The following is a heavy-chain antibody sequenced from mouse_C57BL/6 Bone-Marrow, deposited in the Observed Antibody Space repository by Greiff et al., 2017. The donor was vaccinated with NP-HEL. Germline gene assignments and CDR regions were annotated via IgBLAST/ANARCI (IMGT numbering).Heavy chain of an antibody. V-gene: IGHV1-59*01. CDR2: IDPSDSYT. D-gene: IGHD1-1*01. J-gene: IGHJ2*01. CDR1: GYTFTSYW. CDR3: ARSYGSRGYFDY. Sequence: LQQPGAELVRPGTSVKLSCKASGYTFTSYWMHWVKQRPGQGLEWIGVIDPSDSYTNYNQKFKGKATLTVDTSSSTAYMQLSSLTSEDSAVYYCARSYGSRGYFDYWGQGTTLTVSS.